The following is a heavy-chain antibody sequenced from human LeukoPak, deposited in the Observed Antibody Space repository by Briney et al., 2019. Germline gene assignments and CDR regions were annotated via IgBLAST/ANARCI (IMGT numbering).Heavy chain of an antibody. D-gene: IGHD2-2*01. CDR3: AREVVPAASGIYYYGMDV. Sequence: GESLQISCKGSGYSFTSYWISWVRQMPGKGLEWMGRIDPSDSYTNYSPSFQGHVTISADKSISTAYLQWSSLKASDTAMYYCAREVVPAASGIYYYGMDVWGKGTTVTVSS. CDR2: IDPSDSYT. V-gene: IGHV5-10-1*01. CDR1: GYSFTSYW. J-gene: IGHJ6*04.